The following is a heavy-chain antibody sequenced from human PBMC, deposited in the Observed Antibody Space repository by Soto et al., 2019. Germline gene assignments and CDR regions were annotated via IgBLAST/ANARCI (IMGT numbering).Heavy chain of an antibody. J-gene: IGHJ6*02. D-gene: IGHD3-16*02. Sequence: QVQLVESGGGVVQPGRSLRLSCAASGFTFSTFGMHWVRQAPGKGLEWVAVIWYDGSRKDHADSVKGRFTISRDNSKNTLYLQMNSLRAEDTAVYYCARYRVPYYYYYGMDVWGQGTAVTVSS. CDR1: GFTFSTFG. CDR3: ARYRVPYYYYYGMDV. V-gene: IGHV3-33*01. CDR2: IWYDGSRK.